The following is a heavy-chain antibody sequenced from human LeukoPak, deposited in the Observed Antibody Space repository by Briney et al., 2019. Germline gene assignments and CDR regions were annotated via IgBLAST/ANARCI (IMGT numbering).Heavy chain of an antibody. Sequence: GAPVKVSCKASGYTFTGYYMHWVRQAPGQGLEWMGWINPNSGGTNYAQKFQGRVTMTRDTSISTAYMELSRLRSDDTVVYYCARDASPGIAAGDMGPEASTRFDPWGQGTLVTVSS. V-gene: IGHV1-2*02. D-gene: IGHD6-13*01. J-gene: IGHJ5*02. CDR2: INPNSGGT. CDR3: ARDASPGIAAGDMGPEASTRFDP. CDR1: GYTFTGYY.